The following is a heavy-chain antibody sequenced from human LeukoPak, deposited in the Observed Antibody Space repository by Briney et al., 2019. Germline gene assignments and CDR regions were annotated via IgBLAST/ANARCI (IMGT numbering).Heavy chain of an antibody. V-gene: IGHV3-48*02. Sequence: GGSLRLSCAASGFTFSSYSMNWVRQAPGKGLEWVSYISSSSSTILYADSVKGRFTISRGNAKNSLYLQMNSLRDEDTAIYYCARDPYYGDMYYGMDVWGQGTTVTVSS. J-gene: IGHJ6*02. D-gene: IGHD4-17*01. CDR1: GFTFSSYS. CDR3: ARDPYYGDMYYGMDV. CDR2: ISSSSSTI.